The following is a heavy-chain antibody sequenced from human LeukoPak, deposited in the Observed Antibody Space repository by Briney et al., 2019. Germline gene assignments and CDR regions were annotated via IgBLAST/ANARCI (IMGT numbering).Heavy chain of an antibody. CDR2: IYYSGAT. D-gene: IGHD6-19*01. V-gene: IGHV4-59*01. Sequence: SETLSLTCTVSGGSISSFYWSWFXQPXGKGLEWIGYIYYSGATNYSPSLKSRVTISVDTSKNQFSLRLSSVTTADTAIYYCARGGWYVGFWGQGTLVTVSS. J-gene: IGHJ4*02. CDR3: ARGGWYVGF. CDR1: GGSISSFY.